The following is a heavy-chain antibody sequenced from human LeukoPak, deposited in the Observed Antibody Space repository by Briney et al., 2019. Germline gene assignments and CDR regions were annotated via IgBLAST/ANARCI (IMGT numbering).Heavy chain of an antibody. D-gene: IGHD2-8*01. V-gene: IGHV3-23*01. CDR3: AKDPFLYPRCFDC. Sequence: RSGGSLRLSCVASGFTFPRYAMNWVRQAPGQGLEWVSGIGGSGANTYYAEYVKGRFTISRDNSKNTVYLQMNSLRAEDTAIYYCAKDPFLYPRCFDCWAQGTLVTVSS. CDR1: GFTFPRYA. CDR2: IGGSGANT. J-gene: IGHJ4*02.